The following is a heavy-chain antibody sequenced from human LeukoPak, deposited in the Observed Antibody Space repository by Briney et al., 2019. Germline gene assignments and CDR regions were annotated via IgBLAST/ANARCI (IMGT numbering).Heavy chain of an antibody. CDR1: GFTFRNYA. J-gene: IGHJ4*02. V-gene: IGHV3-23*01. CDR3: ARHQPDGNGYNYRSPFDY. Sequence: GGSLRLSCAASGFTFRNYAMSWVRQAPGKGLEWVSAISGSGGSTYYADAVKGRFTISRDNSKNTLYLQMNSLRAEDTAVYYCARHQPDGNGYNYRSPFDYWGQGTLVTVSS. D-gene: IGHD5-12*01. CDR2: ISGSGGST.